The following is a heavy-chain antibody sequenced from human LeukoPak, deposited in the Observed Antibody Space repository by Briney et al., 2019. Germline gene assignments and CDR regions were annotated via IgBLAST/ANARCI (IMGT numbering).Heavy chain of an antibody. CDR1: GFTFSNYA. J-gene: IGHJ4*02. D-gene: IGHD1-26*01. V-gene: IGHV3-23*01. CDR2: ISGSGGST. CDR3: ARLGGSYREEY. Sequence: GGSLRLSCAAAGFTFSNYAMSWVRQAPGKGLDWVSAISGSGGSTYYADSVKGRFTISRDNAKNSVYLQMNSLRAEDTAVYYCARLGGSYREEYWGQGTLVTVSS.